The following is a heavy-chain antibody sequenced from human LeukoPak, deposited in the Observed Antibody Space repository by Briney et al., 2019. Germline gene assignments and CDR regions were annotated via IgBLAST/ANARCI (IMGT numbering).Heavy chain of an antibody. V-gene: IGHV1-2*02. CDR1: GYTFTGYY. D-gene: IGHD5-12*01. Sequence: ASVKVSCKASGYTFTGYYMHWVRQAPGQGLEWMGWINPNSGGTNYAQKFQGRVTMTRDTSISTAYMELSRLRSDDTAVYYCARENSGYRDLTYGMDVWGQGTTVTVSS. CDR2: INPNSGGT. CDR3: ARENSGYRDLTYGMDV. J-gene: IGHJ6*02.